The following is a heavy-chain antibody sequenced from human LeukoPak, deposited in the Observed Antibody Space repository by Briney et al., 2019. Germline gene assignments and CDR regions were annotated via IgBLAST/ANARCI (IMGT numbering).Heavy chain of an antibody. J-gene: IGHJ4*02. CDR1: GFTFSNYG. Sequence: QVQLVESGGGVVQPGRSLRLSCAASGFTFSNYGMHWVRQAPGKGLEWVAVIWYDGSNKYYADSVKGRFTISRDNSMDTLYLQMNSLRAEDTAVYYCAISVDILTAWGQGTLVTVSS. CDR3: AISVDILTA. V-gene: IGHV3-33*01. D-gene: IGHD3-9*01. CDR2: IWYDGSNK.